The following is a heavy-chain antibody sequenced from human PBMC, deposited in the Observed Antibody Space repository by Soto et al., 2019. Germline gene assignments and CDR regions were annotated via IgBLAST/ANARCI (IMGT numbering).Heavy chain of an antibody. CDR2: IDPIDSST. J-gene: IGHJ5*02. Sequence: GESLKISCKGSGYSFTNYLIGWVRQMPGRGLEYMGRIDPIDSSTTYNPSFQGHVTISVDKSIGTAYLQWNSLEASDTAIYYCARLYCVTAMCDSWFDPWGQGTLVTVSS. CDR1: GYSFTNYL. D-gene: IGHD2-21*01. V-gene: IGHV5-10-1*01. CDR3: ARLYCVTAMCDSWFDP.